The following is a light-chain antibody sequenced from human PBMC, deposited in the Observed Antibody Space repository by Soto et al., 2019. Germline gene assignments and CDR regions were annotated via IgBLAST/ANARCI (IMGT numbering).Light chain of an antibody. Sequence: EIVFTQSPATLSLSPGESATLSCRASQSVSYYLAWYQQKPGQAPRLLIYDASNRATGIPARFSGSGPGTDFTLTISSLDPEDFAVYYCQQRSNWPPRFTYGPGTKVDIK. CDR3: QQRSNWPPRFT. J-gene: IGKJ3*01. CDR2: DAS. V-gene: IGKV3-11*01. CDR1: QSVSYY.